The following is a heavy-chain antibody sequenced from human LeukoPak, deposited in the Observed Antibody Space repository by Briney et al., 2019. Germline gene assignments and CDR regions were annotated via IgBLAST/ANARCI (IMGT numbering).Heavy chain of an antibody. D-gene: IGHD3-22*01. CDR1: GYTFTGYY. Sequence: GASVKVSCKASGYTFTGYYMHWVRQAPGQGLEWMGWINPNSGGTNYAQKFQGRVTMTRDTSISTAYMELSRLRSDDTAVYYCARVPPYYYDSSGYNYWGQGTLVTVSS. CDR2: INPNSGGT. V-gene: IGHV1-2*02. J-gene: IGHJ4*02. CDR3: ARVPPYYYDSSGYNY.